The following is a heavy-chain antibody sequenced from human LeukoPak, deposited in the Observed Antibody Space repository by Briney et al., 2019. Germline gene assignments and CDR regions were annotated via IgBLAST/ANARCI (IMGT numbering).Heavy chain of an antibody. J-gene: IGHJ4*02. CDR3: SRDGSGSGDV. CDR1: GGSISSTSYF. Sequence: ETLSLTCTVSGGSISSTSYFWGWIRQPPGKGLEWVSSISSESTNIYYTDSVKGRFTIARDNAKNSLYLQMNSLIPEDTAVYYCSRDGSGSGDVWGQGTLVTVSS. CDR2: ISSESTNI. D-gene: IGHD2-21*02. V-gene: IGHV3-21*01.